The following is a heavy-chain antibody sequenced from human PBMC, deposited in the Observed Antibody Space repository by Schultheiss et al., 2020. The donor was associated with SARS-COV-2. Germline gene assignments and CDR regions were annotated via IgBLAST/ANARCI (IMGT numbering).Heavy chain of an antibody. J-gene: IGHJ2*01. Sequence: GSLRLSCTVSGGSISSYYWSWIRQPPGKGLEWIGYIYYSGSTNYNPSLKSRVTISVDTSKNQFSLKLSSVTAADTAVYYCARVVGSSPYWYFDLWGRGTLVTVSS. CDR2: IYYSGST. CDR1: GGSISSYY. CDR3: ARVVGSSPYWYFDL. D-gene: IGHD6-6*01. V-gene: IGHV4-59*01.